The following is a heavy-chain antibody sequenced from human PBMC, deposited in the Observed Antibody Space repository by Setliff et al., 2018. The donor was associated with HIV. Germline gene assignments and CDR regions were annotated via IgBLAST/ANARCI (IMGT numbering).Heavy chain of an antibody. CDR3: ARARFLEWLPDY. V-gene: IGHV1-2*06. J-gene: IGHJ4*02. D-gene: IGHD3-3*01. CDR2: INPNSGGT. CDR1: GCTFTGYY. Sequence: GASVKVSCKASGCTFTGYYMHWVRQAPGQGLEWMGRINPNSGGTKYAQKFQGRVTMTRDTSISTAYMELSRLRSDDTAVYYCARARFLEWLPDYWGQGTLVTVSS.